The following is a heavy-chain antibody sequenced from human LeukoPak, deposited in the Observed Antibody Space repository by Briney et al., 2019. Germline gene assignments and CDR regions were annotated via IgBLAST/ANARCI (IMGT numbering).Heavy chain of an antibody. V-gene: IGHV6-1*01. CDR1: GDSVSSNSAA. CDR2: TYYRSKWSN. CDR3: ARETVYGGNSAEFDF. D-gene: IGHD4-23*01. Sequence: SQTLSLTCAISGDSVSSNSAAWNWIRQSPSRGLEWLGRTYYRSKWSNDYAISVKSRITINPDTSKNQFSLHLSSVTPEDTAVYFCARETVYGGNSAEFDFWGQGTLVTVSS. J-gene: IGHJ4*02.